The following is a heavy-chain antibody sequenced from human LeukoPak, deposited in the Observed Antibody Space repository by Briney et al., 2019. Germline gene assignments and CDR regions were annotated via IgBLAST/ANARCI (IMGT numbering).Heavy chain of an antibody. Sequence: GGSLRLSCAASGFTFSHYWMTWVRQAPGKGLEWVANVKEDGSQKTYVDSVKGRFTISRDNAKNSLFLQMNNVRADDTAVYYCARYTYKHDCWGQGTLVAVSS. CDR3: ARYTYKHDC. D-gene: IGHD5-24*01. V-gene: IGHV3-7*01. J-gene: IGHJ4*02. CDR1: GFTFSHYW. CDR2: VKEDGSQK.